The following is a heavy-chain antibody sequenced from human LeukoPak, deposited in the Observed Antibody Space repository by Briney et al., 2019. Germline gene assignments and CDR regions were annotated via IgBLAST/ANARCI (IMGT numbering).Heavy chain of an antibody. CDR1: GYTFTNYG. V-gene: IGHV1-18*01. D-gene: IGHD2-8*02. Sequence: ASVKVSCKASGYTFTNYGISWVRQAPGQGLEWMGWINAYNGNTNYAEKFQGRVTMTTGTSTSTAYMELRSLRSDDTAVYYCARLVTGDVCNFFDQWGQGTLVTVSS. J-gene: IGHJ4*02. CDR3: ARLVTGDVCNFFDQ. CDR2: INAYNGNT.